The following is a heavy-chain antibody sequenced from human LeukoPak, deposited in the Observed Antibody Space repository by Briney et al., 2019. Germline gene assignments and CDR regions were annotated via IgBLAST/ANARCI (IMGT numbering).Heavy chain of an antibody. CDR1: GYSFTSYW. V-gene: IGHV5-51*01. CDR2: IDPSDSET. CDR3: ARQTAMGRSGDY. J-gene: IGHJ4*02. Sequence: GESLNISCKASGYSFTSYWIGWVRQMPGKGLEWMGIIDPSDSETRYTPSFQGQVTLSVDKSLTTAALQWNSLKPPDTAMYYCARQTAMGRSGDYWGQGTLVTVSS. D-gene: IGHD5-18*01.